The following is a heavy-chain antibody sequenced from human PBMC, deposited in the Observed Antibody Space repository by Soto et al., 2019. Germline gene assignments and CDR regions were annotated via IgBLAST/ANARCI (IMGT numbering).Heavy chain of an antibody. V-gene: IGHV1-18*01. CDR1: GYTFTSYG. Sequence: ASVKVSCKASGYTFTSYGISWVRQAPGQGLEWMGWISAYNGNTNYAQKLQGRVTMTTDTSTSTAYMELRSLRSDDTAVYYCARRRAVAVGVSYYYYYMDVWGKGTTVTVSS. J-gene: IGHJ6*03. CDR2: ISAYNGNT. D-gene: IGHD2-21*01. CDR3: ARRRAVAVGVSYYYYYMDV.